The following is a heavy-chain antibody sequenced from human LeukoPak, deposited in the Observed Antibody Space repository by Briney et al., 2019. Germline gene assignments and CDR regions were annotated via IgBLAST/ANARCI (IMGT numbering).Heavy chain of an antibody. D-gene: IGHD3-22*01. V-gene: IGHV3-49*03. J-gene: IGHJ4*02. CDR3: TRGRHYDSSGYLDY. Sequence: GGSLRLSCTASGFTFGDYAMSWFRQAPGKGLEWVGFIRSKAYGGTTEYAASVKGRFTISRDDSKSIAYLQMNSLKTEDTAVYYCTRGRHYDSSGYLDYWGQGTLVTVSS. CDR2: IRSKAYGGTT. CDR1: GFTFGDYA.